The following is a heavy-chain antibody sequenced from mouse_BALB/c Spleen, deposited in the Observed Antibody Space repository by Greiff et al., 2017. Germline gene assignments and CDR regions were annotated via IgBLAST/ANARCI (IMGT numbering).Heavy chain of an antibody. V-gene: IGHV2-6-7*01. CDR2: IWGGGST. CDR1: GFSLTGYG. Sequence: QVQLKESGPGLVAPSPSLSITCTVSGFSLTGYGVNWVRQPPGKGLEWLGMIWGGGSTDYNSALKSRLSISKDNSKGQVFLRMNSLQTDDTARYYCARDEVLLRGFAYWGQGTLVTVSA. CDR3: ARDEVLLRGFAY. J-gene: IGHJ3*01. D-gene: IGHD1-1*01.